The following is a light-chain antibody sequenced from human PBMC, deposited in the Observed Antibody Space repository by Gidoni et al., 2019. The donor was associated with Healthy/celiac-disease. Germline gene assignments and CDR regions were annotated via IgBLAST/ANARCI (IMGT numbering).Light chain of an antibody. CDR1: QSISSY. CDR2: AAS. V-gene: IGKV1-39*01. CDR3: QQSYSTPRT. J-gene: IGKJ1*01. Sequence: DLQMPPSPSSLSASVGERVTIPCRASQSISSYLHWYQQKPGKAPKLLIYAASSLQSGVPSRFSGSGSGTDFTLTISSLQPEDFATYYCQQSYSTPRTFGQGTKVEIK.